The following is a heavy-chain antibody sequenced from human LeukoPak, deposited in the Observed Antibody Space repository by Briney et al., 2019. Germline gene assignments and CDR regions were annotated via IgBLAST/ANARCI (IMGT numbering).Heavy chain of an antibody. Sequence: PGGSLRLSCAASGFTFSIYWVHWVRQAPGKGLEWVSYISSSGSTIYYADSVKGRFTISRDNAKNPLYLQMNSLRAEDTAVYYCARHSSTWYSAFDIWGPGTMVTVSS. CDR3: ARHSSTWYSAFDI. V-gene: IGHV3-48*04. J-gene: IGHJ3*02. CDR2: ISSSGSTI. CDR1: GFTFSIYW. D-gene: IGHD6-13*01.